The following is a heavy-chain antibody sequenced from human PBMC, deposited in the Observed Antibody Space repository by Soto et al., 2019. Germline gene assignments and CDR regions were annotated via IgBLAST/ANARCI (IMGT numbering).Heavy chain of an antibody. CDR3: ARSAEPATTYNWFDP. D-gene: IGHD1-26*01. CDR1: GGTFTSYY. V-gene: IGHV1-46*01. CDR2: INPSGGST. J-gene: IGHJ5*02. Sequence: ASVKVSCKASGGTFTSYYMHWVRQVPGQGLEWMGIINPSGGSTSYAQKFQGRVTMTRDTSTSTVYMELSSLRSEDTAVYYCARSAEPATTYNWFDPWGQGTLVTVSS.